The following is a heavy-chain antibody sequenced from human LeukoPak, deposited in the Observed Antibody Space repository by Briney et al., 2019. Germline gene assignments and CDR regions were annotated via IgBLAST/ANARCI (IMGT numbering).Heavy chain of an antibody. J-gene: IGHJ5*02. Sequence: SETLSLTCTVCGGSISSYYWSWIRQPPGKGLEWIGYIYYSGSTNYNPSLQSRVTISVDTSKNQFSLKLSSVTAADTAVYYCARVEAVAGYNWFDPWGQGTLVTVSS. V-gene: IGHV4-59*01. CDR2: IYYSGST. CDR3: ARVEAVAGYNWFDP. D-gene: IGHD6-19*01. CDR1: GGSISSYY.